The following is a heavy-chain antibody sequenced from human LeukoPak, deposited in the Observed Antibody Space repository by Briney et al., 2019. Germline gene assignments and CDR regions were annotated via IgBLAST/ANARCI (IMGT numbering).Heavy chain of an antibody. D-gene: IGHD3-10*01. J-gene: IGHJ4*02. V-gene: IGHV3-9*01. CDR3: AKDMNSYGSGSSYNPWGPFDS. CDR1: GFTFDDYA. Sequence: GGSLRLSCAASGFTFDDYAMHWVRQAPGKSVEGVSGSAWNTGNTGYADSVKGRFTISRDNAENSLYLQMNSLRAEDTALYYCAKDMNSYGSGSSYNPWGPFDSWGQGTLVTVSS. CDR2: SAWNTGNT.